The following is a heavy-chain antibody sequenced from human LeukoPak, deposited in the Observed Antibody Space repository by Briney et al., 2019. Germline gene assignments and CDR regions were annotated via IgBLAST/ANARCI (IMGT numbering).Heavy chain of an antibody. J-gene: IGHJ4*02. Sequence: GASVKVSCKASGHTFTSSAMHWVRQAPGQRPEWMGWINAGNGNTKYSQKFKGRVTITRDTSASTAYMELSSLRSVDTAVYYCAKDGRRDGYTSYFDYWGQGTLVTVSS. CDR3: AKDGRRDGYTSYFDY. CDR2: INAGNGNT. D-gene: IGHD5-24*01. CDR1: GHTFTSSA. V-gene: IGHV1-3*01.